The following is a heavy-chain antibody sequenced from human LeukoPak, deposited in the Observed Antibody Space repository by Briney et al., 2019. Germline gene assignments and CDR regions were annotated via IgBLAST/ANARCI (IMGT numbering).Heavy chain of an antibody. CDR3: ADYYDSSGYYALDM. CDR2: INEDGSEK. Sequence: GGSLRLSCAASGFTFSRYWMSWVRQAPGKGLEWVANINEDGSEKNYVDSVKGRSTISRDNAKNSLYLEMNSLTAEDTAVYYCADYYDSSGYYALDMWGQGTMVTVST. D-gene: IGHD3-22*01. V-gene: IGHV3-7*01. J-gene: IGHJ3*02. CDR1: GFTFSRYW.